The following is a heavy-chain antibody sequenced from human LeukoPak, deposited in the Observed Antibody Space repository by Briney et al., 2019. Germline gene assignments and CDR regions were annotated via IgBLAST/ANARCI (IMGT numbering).Heavy chain of an antibody. J-gene: IGHJ4*02. CDR2: INTVSSYI. CDR1: GFSFSSYI. D-gene: IGHD3-22*01. V-gene: IGHV3-21*06. CDR3: ARLRRNTDSSGFFYYYDY. Sequence: PGGSLRLSCAASGFSFSSYIFNWVRQAPGKGLEWVSSINTVSSYIYYADSLKGRFTISRDNAKNSVYLQMDSLRAEDSAVYYCARLRRNTDSSGFFYYYDYWGQGTLVTVSS.